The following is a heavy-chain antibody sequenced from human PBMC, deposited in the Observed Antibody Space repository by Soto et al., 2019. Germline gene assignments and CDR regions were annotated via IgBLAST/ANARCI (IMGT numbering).Heavy chain of an antibody. CDR1: GGSISSSSYY. CDR3: ARHDDSSGYYGKIFDY. CDR2: IYYSGST. D-gene: IGHD3-22*01. V-gene: IGHV4-39*01. J-gene: IGHJ4*02. Sequence: SETLSLTCTVSGGSISSSSYYWGWIRQPPGKGLEWIGSIYYSGSTYYNPSLKSRVTISVDTSKNQFSLKLSSVTAADTAVYYCARHDDSSGYYGKIFDYWGQGTLVTVSS.